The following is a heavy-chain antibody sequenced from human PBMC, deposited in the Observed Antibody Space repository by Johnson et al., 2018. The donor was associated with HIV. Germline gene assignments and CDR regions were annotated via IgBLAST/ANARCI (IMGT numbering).Heavy chain of an antibody. V-gene: IGHV3-30*04. Sequence: QVQLVESGGGVVQPGRSLRLSCAASGFTFSSYAMHWVRQAPGKGLEWVAVISYDGSNKYYADSVKGRFTISRDNSKNTLYLQMNSLRAEDTAVYYCAGSTLDITMIVVVPDAFDIWGQGTMVTVSS. CDR3: AGSTLDITMIVVVPDAFDI. CDR2: ISYDGSNK. D-gene: IGHD3-22*01. CDR1: GFTFSSYA. J-gene: IGHJ3*02.